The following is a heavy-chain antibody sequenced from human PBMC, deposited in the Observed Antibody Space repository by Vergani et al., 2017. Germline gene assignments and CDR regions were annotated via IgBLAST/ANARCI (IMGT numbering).Heavy chain of an antibody. V-gene: IGHV7-4-1*02. CDR1: RYTFTNYA. J-gene: IGHJ6*02. Sequence: QVQLVQSGSELKKPGASVKVSCKASRYTFTNYAMNWVRQAPGQGLEWMGWINTNTGNPTYAQGFTGRFVFSLDTSVSTAYLQISSLKAKDTAVYYLARQRYFDWLSYYYYGMDVWGQGTTVTVSS. CDR2: INTNTGNP. CDR3: ARQRYFDWLSYYYYGMDV. D-gene: IGHD3-9*01.